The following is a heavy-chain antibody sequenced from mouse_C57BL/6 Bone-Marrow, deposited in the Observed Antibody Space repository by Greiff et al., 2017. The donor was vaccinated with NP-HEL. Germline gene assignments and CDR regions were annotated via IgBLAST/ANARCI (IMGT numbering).Heavy chain of an antibody. J-gene: IGHJ4*01. Sequence: VQLKESVAELVRPGASVKLSCTASGFNIKNTYMHWVKQRPEQGLEWIGRIDPANGNTKYAPKFQGKATITADTSSNTAYLQLSSLTSEDTAIYYCARFYYYGSSYYAMDYWGQGTSVTVSS. V-gene: IGHV14-3*01. D-gene: IGHD1-1*01. CDR3: ARFYYYGSSYYAMDY. CDR1: GFNIKNTY. CDR2: IDPANGNT.